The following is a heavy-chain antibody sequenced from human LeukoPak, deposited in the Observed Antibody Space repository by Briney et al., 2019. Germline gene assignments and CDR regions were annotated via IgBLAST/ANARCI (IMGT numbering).Heavy chain of an antibody. CDR2: ISGSGGST. V-gene: IGHV3-23*01. CDR1: GFTFSSYA. CDR3: ASDTAMVIYYYYYMDV. J-gene: IGHJ6*03. Sequence: PGGSLGLSCAASGFTFSSYAMSWVRQAPGKGLEWVSAISGSGGSTYYADSVKGRFTISRDNSKNTLYLQMNSLRAEDTAVYYCASDTAMVIYYYYYMDVWGKGTTVTVSS. D-gene: IGHD5-18*01.